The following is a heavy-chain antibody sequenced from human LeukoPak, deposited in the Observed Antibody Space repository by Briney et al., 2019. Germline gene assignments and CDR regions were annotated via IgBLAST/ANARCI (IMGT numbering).Heavy chain of an antibody. J-gene: IGHJ4*02. CDR3: TKGDGGWYPIDY. Sequence: GASLRLFCAASGFTFNKDGMSWDRQAPGKGLEWVSTVNENGAETHYADSVKGRFTISRDNSKNSVLLQMNSLRADDTALYYCTKGDGGWYPIDYWGQGTLVIVSS. CDR2: VNENGAET. V-gene: IGHV3-23*01. CDR1: GFTFNKDG. D-gene: IGHD6-19*01.